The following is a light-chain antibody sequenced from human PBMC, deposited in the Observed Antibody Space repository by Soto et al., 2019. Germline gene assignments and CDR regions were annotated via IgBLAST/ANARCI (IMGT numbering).Light chain of an antibody. CDR2: GVT. Sequence: QSVRTQPASVSGSPGQSITISCTGSGSDIGAYNYVSWYQQHPGKAPKLLIHGVTRRPSGVSSRFSASKSAYTASLTISGLQAEDEANYYCSSFTTSYFYVFGPGTRSPS. J-gene: IGLJ1*01. V-gene: IGLV2-14*01. CDR1: GSDIGAYNY. CDR3: SSFTTSYFYV.